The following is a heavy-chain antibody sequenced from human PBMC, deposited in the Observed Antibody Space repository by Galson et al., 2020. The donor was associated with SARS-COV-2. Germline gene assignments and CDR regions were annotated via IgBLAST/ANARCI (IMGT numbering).Heavy chain of an antibody. CDR3: ARATGLNWFDP. Sequence: LSLTCAASGFTFSSYDMHWVRQVPGKGLEWVSGICTTGDTYYPGSVKGRFIISRENARNSLYLHMNSLRAGDTAVYYCARATGLNWFDPWGQGTLVTVSS. V-gene: IGHV3-13*04. CDR1: GFTFSSYD. D-gene: IGHD2-8*02. CDR2: ICTTGDT. J-gene: IGHJ5*02.